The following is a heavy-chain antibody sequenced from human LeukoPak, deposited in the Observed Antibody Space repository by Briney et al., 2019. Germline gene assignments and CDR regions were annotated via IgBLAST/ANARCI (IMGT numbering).Heavy chain of an antibody. CDR2: IYPDDADT. CDR3: ATGNLSPQYYFDY. Sequence: GESLKISCKGSGYIFTRYWIAWVRQMPGKGLEWMGLIYPDDADTKYSPSFQGQVTISVDKSVSTAYLHWSSLKASDTAMYYCATGNLSPQYYFDYWGQGALVTVSS. V-gene: IGHV5-51*01. CDR1: GYIFTRYW. J-gene: IGHJ4*02.